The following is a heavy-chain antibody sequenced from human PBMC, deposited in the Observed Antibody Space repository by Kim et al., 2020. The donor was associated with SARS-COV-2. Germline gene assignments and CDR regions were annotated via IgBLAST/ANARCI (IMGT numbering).Heavy chain of an antibody. Sequence: ASVKVSCKASGYTFTGYYIHWVRQAPGQGLEWMGRLNPNGNGADYAQKFQGRVTMTKDTSISTVYMELRSLHSDDTALYFCARVEGAAVRGVLVYWGQG. J-gene: IGHJ4*02. CDR2: LNPNGNGA. CDR3: ARVEGAAVRGVLVY. CDR1: GYTFTGYY. V-gene: IGHV1-2*06. D-gene: IGHD3-10*01.